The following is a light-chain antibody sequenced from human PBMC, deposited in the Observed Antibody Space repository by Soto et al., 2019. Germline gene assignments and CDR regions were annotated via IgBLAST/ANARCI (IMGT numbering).Light chain of an antibody. Sequence: QSVLTQPPSASGTPGQRGTISCSGSSSNIGSNTVNWYQQLPGTAPKLLIYSNNQRPSGVPDRFSGSKSGTSASLAISGLQSEDEADYYCAAWDDRLNVVIFGGGTKLAVL. V-gene: IGLV1-44*01. CDR1: SSNIGSNT. CDR3: AAWDDRLNVVI. J-gene: IGLJ2*01. CDR2: SNN.